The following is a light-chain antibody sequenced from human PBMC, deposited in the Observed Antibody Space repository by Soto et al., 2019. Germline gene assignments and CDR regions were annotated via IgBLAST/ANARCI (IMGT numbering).Light chain of an antibody. Sequence: EPIMTQSPDTLSVSLGEIATLYCRASQSLRSSLAWYQQKPGQAPRLLIYGASTRATGIPARFSGSGSGTEFTLTISSLQSEDFAVYYCQQYNNWPPTFGGGTKVDI. V-gene: IGKV3-15*01. CDR2: GAS. CDR3: QQYNNWPPT. J-gene: IGKJ4*01. CDR1: QSLRSS.